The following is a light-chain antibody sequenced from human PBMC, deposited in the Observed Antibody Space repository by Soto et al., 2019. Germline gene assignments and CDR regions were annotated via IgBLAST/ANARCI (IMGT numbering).Light chain of an antibody. CDR1: QSVLYSSNNKNY. CDR2: WAS. J-gene: IGKJ2*01. Sequence: DIVMTQSPDSLAVSLGERATINCKSSQSVLYSSNNKNYLAWYQQKPGQPPKLLIYWASTRESGVPDRFSSSGSGTDFTLTISSLQAEDVAVYYCQQYSSTPRTFGQGTKLEIK. CDR3: QQYSSTPRT. V-gene: IGKV4-1*01.